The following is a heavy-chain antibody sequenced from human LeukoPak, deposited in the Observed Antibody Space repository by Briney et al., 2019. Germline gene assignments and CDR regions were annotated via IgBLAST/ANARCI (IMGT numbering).Heavy chain of an antibody. J-gene: IGHJ4*02. V-gene: IGHV4-4*02. Sequence: SETLSLTCTVSLDSTTSNFWSWVRQPPGKGLEWIGEIHRSGSPNYNPSLQSRVTISIDRSRNQIVLELSSVTAADTAVYYCAREILGGFNPGAYWGQGILVTVTS. CDR1: LDSTTSNF. CDR3: AREILGGFNPGAY. CDR2: IHRSGSP. D-gene: IGHD1-14*01.